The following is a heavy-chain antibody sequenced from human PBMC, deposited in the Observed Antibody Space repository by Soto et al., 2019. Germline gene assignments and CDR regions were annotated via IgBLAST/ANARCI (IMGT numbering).Heavy chain of an antibody. J-gene: IGHJ4*02. CDR2: GHASGST. CDR3: AREAFSSGSYDYFDY. Sequence: LTCTISSACISDYYFSCIRQYPGGVLQWIGYGHASGSTKYYPSLKSRVTISMDTSMSQFSLRLTSMTAADTAVYFCAREAFSSGSYDYFDYWRPGILVTVTS. V-gene: IGHV4-59*01. D-gene: IGHD6-19*01. CDR1: SACISDYY.